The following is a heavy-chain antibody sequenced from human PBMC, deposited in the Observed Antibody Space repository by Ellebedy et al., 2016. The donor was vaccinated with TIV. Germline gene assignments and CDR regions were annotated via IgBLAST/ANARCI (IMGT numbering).Heavy chain of an antibody. Sequence: GESLKISCAASGFTFSTYWMNWVRQAPGKGLEWVANINQHGTDINYVDSVRGRFSISRDNAKSSLYLQMDSLRAEDTAVYYCARDAFGFYYDSSGYPLIWGQGTRVTVSS. CDR1: GFTFSTYW. CDR2: INQHGTDI. CDR3: ARDAFGFYYDSSGYPLI. J-gene: IGHJ3*02. V-gene: IGHV3-7*03. D-gene: IGHD3-22*01.